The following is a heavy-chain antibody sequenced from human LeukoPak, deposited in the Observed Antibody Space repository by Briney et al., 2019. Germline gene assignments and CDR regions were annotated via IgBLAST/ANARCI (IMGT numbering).Heavy chain of an antibody. Sequence: SVKVSCKASGGTFSSYAISWVRQAPGQGLEWMGGIIPIFGTANYAQKFQGRVTITADKSTSTAYMELSSLRSEDTPVYYCARVEDGSGELDYWGQGTLVTVSS. CDR3: ARVEDGSGELDY. CDR1: GGTFSSYA. CDR2: IIPIFGTA. D-gene: IGHD7-27*01. J-gene: IGHJ4*02. V-gene: IGHV1-69*06.